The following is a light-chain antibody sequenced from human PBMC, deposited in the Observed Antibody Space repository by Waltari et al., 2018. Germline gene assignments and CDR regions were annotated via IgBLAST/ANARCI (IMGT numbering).Light chain of an antibody. CDR1: QSISIW. Sequence: DIQMTHTPSTLSASVGARVTITCRASQSISIWLAWYQQKPGRAPELLIYRASDLESGVPSSCSGSGSGTEFTLTISSLQPDDVATYYCQQYKTYYTFGQGTKLEIK. CDR3: QQYKTYYT. V-gene: IGKV1-5*03. J-gene: IGKJ2*01. CDR2: RAS.